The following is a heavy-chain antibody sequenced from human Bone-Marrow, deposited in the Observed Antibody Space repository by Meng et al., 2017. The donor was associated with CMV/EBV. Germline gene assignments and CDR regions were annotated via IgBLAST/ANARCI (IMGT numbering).Heavy chain of an antibody. Sequence: QVQRVASGAEVKKPGASVKVSCKASGYTFTGYYMHWVRQAPGQGLEWMGWINPNSGGTNYAQKFQGRVTMTRDTSISTAYMELSRLRSDDTAVYYCARDKVASSGWYDYWGQGTLVTVSS. D-gene: IGHD6-19*01. CDR3: ARDKVASSGWYDY. CDR2: INPNSGGT. CDR1: GYTFTGYY. J-gene: IGHJ4*02. V-gene: IGHV1-2*02.